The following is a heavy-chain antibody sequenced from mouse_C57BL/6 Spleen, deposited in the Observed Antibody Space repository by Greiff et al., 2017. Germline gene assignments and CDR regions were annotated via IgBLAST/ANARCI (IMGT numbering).Heavy chain of an antibody. CDR1: GYSITSGYY. D-gene: IGHD2-4*01. J-gene: IGHJ4*01. CDR2: ISYDGSN. Sequence: VQLKESGPGLVKPSQSLSLTCSVTGYSITSGYYWNWIRQFPGNKLEWMGYISYDGSNNYNPSLKNRISITRDTSKNQFFLKLNSVTTEDTATYYCAKITGLYAMYYWGQGTSVTVSS. V-gene: IGHV3-6*01. CDR3: AKITGLYAMYY.